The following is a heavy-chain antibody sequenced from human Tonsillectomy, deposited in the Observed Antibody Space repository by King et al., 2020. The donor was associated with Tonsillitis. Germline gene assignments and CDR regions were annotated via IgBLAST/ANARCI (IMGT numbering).Heavy chain of an antibody. CDR1: GGSISSSRNY. Sequence: PLQESGPGLVKPSETLSLTCNVSGGSISSSRNYWGWIRQPPGKGLEWIATMYYSGAVYYNPSLKSRVSISVDTSQNHYSMQLTSVTAADTAVYFCTSATYFDFWSGYYSYYMDVWGKGTTVTVSS. CDR3: TSATYFDFWSGYYSYYMDV. D-gene: IGHD3-3*01. J-gene: IGHJ6*03. CDR2: MYYSGAV. V-gene: IGHV4-39*02.